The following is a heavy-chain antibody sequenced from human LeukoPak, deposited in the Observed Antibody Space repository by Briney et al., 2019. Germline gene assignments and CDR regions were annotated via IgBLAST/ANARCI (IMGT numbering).Heavy chain of an antibody. D-gene: IGHD5-18*01. CDR3: ARVLAGYSYGLEYYYYMDV. CDR1: GGSISSGSYY. CDR2: IYYSGST. Sequence: SQTLSLTCTVSGGSISSGSYYWSWIRQPPGKGLEWIGYIYYSGSTNYNPSLKSRVTISVDTSKNQFSLKLSSVTAEDTAVYYCARVLAGYSYGLEYYYYMDVWGKGTTVTVSS. V-gene: IGHV4-61*01. J-gene: IGHJ6*03.